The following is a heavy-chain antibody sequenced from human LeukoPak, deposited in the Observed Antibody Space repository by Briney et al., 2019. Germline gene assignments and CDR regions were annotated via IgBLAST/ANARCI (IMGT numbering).Heavy chain of an antibody. J-gene: IGHJ3*02. Sequence: GGSLRLSCAASGFTFSSYSMNWVRQAPGKGLEWVSSISSSSSYIYYADSVKGRFTISRDNAKNSLYLQMNSLRAEDTAVYYCARVSAAAGTAFDIWGRGTMVTVPS. CDR2: ISSSSSYI. CDR3: ARVSAAAGTAFDI. CDR1: GFTFSSYS. D-gene: IGHD6-13*01. V-gene: IGHV3-21*01.